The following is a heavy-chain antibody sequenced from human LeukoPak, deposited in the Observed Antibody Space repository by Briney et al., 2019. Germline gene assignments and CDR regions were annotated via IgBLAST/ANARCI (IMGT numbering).Heavy chain of an antibody. CDR2: IIPIFGTA. Sequence: SVKVSCKASGGTFSSYAISWVRQAPGQVLEWMGGIIPIFGTANYAQKFQGRVTITADESTSTAYMEPSSLRSEDTAVYYCARGYCSSTSCSAFDPWGQGTLVTVSS. CDR1: GGTFSSYA. V-gene: IGHV1-69*13. CDR3: ARGYCSSTSCSAFDP. D-gene: IGHD2-2*01. J-gene: IGHJ5*02.